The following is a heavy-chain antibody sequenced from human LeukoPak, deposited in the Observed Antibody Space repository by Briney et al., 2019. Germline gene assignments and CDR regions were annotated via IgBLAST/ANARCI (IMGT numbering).Heavy chain of an antibody. CDR2: ISNTGIST. V-gene: IGHV3-23*01. CDR1: GFTFSNYA. Sequence: GGSLRLSCAASGFTFSNYAMSWVRQAPGKGLEWVSGISNTGISTYYADSVKGRFTISRDNAKNSLYLQMNSLRAEDTAVYYCARAVPGFDYWGQGTLVTDSS. J-gene: IGHJ4*02. CDR3: ARAVPGFDY.